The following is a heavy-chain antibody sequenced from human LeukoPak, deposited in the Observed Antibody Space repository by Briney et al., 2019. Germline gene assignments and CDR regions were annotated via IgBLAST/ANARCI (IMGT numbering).Heavy chain of an antibody. CDR2: FSCSGST. CDR1: GGSFSNYY. Sequence: PSETLSLTCAVYGGSFSNYYWSWIRQPPGKGLEWIGSFSCSGSTYYNPSLKSRVTISVDTSKSQFSLYMDSVTAADTAVYYCARDWNRYAYWGQGTLVTVSS. V-gene: IGHV4-39*07. CDR3: ARDWNRYAY. D-gene: IGHD1-1*01. J-gene: IGHJ4*02.